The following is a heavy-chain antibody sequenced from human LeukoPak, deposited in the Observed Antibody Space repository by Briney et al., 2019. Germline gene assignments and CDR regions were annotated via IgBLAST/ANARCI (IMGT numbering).Heavy chain of an antibody. CDR1: GYSISSGYY. J-gene: IGHJ5*02. D-gene: IGHD4-17*01. CDR2: IYHSGST. V-gene: IGHV4-38-2*01. Sequence: PSETLSLXCAVSGYSISSGYYWGWIRQPPGKGLEWIGSIYHSGSTYYNPSLKSRVTISVDTSKNQFSLKLSSVTAADTAVYYCARAGDYVESILNWFDPWGQGTLVTVSS. CDR3: ARAGDYVESILNWFDP.